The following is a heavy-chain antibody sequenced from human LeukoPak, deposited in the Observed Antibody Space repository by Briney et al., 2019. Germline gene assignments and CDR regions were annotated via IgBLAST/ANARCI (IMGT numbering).Heavy chain of an antibody. J-gene: IGHJ5*02. D-gene: IGHD6-6*01. V-gene: IGHV3-30*02. CDR2: IRYDGSNK. CDR1: GFTFSSYG. CDR3: ASLAARLYNWFDP. Sequence: GGSLRLSCAASGFTFSSYGMHWVRQAPGKGLEWVAFIRYDGSNKYYADSVKGRFTISRDNSKNTLYLQMNSLRAEDTAVYYCASLAARLYNWFDPWGQGTLVTVSS.